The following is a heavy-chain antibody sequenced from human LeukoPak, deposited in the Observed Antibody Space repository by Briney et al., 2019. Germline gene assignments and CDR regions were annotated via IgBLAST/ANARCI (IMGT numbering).Heavy chain of an antibody. CDR3: VKDPGYSSSWYFDY. CDR1: GFTFSSYS. D-gene: IGHD6-13*01. J-gene: IGHJ4*02. Sequence: GGSLRLSCAASGFTFSSYSMNWVRQAPGKGLEWVSYISSSSSTIYYADSVKGRFTISRDNAKNSLYLQMNSLRAEDTAVYYCVKDPGYSSSWYFDYWGQGTLVTVSS. V-gene: IGHV3-48*01. CDR2: ISSSSSTI.